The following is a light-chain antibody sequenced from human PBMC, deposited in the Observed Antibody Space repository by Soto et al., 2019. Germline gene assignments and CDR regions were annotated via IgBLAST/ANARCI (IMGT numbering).Light chain of an antibody. CDR3: QKYDSAPLT. V-gene: IGKV1-27*01. J-gene: IGKJ4*01. Sequence: DIQMTQSPSSLSASVGDRVTITCRASQGIDSNLAWYQQKAGKAPKLLIYAASTLQSGVPSRFSGSGSGTEFTLIISSLQPADVATYFCQKYDSAPLTFGGGTKVDIK. CDR1: QGIDSN. CDR2: AAS.